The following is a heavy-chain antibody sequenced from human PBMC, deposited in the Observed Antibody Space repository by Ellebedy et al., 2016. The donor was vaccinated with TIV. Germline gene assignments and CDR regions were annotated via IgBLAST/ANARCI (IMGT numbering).Heavy chain of an antibody. V-gene: IGHV1-69*13. D-gene: IGHD7-27*01. CDR2: ISTMSGRA. CDR1: GGTFSNYA. J-gene: IGHJ3*02. CDR3: AREIPGDRVAAFDI. Sequence: SVKVSXXASGGTFSNYAVSWVRQAPGQGLEWMGGISTMSGRANYAQKFQGRVTITADGSTGTAYMELSSVRSEDTAVYYCAREIPGDRVAAFDIWGQGTMVTVSS.